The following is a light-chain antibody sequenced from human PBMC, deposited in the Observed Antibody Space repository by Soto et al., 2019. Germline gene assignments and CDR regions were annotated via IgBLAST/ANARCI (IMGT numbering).Light chain of an antibody. CDR3: CSYAGSYTGV. J-gene: IGLJ2*01. CDR1: GSDVGGYNY. CDR2: DVT. V-gene: IGLV2-11*01. Sequence: QSALTQPRSVSGSPGQSVTISCTGTGSDVGGYNYVSWYQQHPGKAPKLMIYDVTKRPSGVPDRFSGSKSGDTASLTISGLQAEDEADYYCCSYAGSYTGVFGGGTKVTVL.